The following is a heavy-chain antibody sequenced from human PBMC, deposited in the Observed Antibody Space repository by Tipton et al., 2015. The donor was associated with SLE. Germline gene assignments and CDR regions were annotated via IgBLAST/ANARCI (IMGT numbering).Heavy chain of an antibody. J-gene: IGHJ5*02. D-gene: IGHD2-21*01. CDR1: GGSISSYY. V-gene: IGHV4-59*01. CDR3: ARGAVLIQDNSWFDP. CDR2: IYYSGST. Sequence: LRLSCTDSGGSISSYYWSWIRQPPGKGLEWIGYIYYSGSTNYNPSLKSRVTISVDTSKNQFSLKLSSVTAADTAVYYCARGAVLIQDNSWFDPWGQGTLVTVSS.